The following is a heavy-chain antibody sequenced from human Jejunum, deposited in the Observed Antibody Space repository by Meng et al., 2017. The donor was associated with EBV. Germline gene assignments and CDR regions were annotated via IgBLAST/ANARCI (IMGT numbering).Heavy chain of an antibody. Sequence: VRLHVRGPDWWWLSGTFSLSSSVSVDPRESRNCWSWVRQSPERGLEWIGEIYYIGGTNYNPSLKSRVTILVDRSENHFSLHLSSVTAADTAVYYCVRGGDYCLVYWGQGTLVTVSS. J-gene: IGHJ4*02. CDR3: VRGGDYCLVY. V-gene: IGHV4-4*02. D-gene: IGHD2-21*02. CDR2: IYYIGGT. CDR1: VDPRESRNC.